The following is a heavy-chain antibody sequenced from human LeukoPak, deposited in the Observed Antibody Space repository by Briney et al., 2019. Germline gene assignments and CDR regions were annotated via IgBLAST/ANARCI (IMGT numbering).Heavy chain of an antibody. CDR3: ARSCGGSCYSRPDYYGMDV. V-gene: IGHV4-34*09. CDR2: INHSGST. D-gene: IGHD2-15*01. Sequence: PSETLSLTCAVYGGSFSGYYWSWLRQPPGKGLEWIGEINHSGSTNYNPSLKSRVTISVDTSKNQFSLKLSSVTAADTAVYYCARSCGGSCYSRPDYYGMDVWGQGTTVTVSS. J-gene: IGHJ6*02. CDR1: GGSFSGYY.